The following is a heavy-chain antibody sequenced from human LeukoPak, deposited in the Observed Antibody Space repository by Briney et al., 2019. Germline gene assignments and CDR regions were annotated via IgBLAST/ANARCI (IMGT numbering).Heavy chain of an antibody. CDR2: INPSGGST. CDR3: ARTTGTYFFDY. J-gene: IGHJ4*02. Sequence: GASVKVSCKASGYTFSSFYIQWLRQAPGQGLEWMGTINPSGGSTNDALKFQNRVTMTRDMSTSTVYLELSRLRSDDTAIYYCARTTGTYFFDYWGQGTLVTVSS. CDR1: GYTFSSFY. D-gene: IGHD1-1*01. V-gene: IGHV1-46*01.